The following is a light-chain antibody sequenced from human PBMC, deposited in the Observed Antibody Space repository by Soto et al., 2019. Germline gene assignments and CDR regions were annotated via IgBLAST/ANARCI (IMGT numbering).Light chain of an antibody. Sequence: SYELTQPLSVSVALGQTARITCEGANIGSKNVHWYRQKPGQAPVLVIYRDFNRPSGIPERFSGSNSGNTATLTISRAQAGDEADFYCQVYDSSTRVIFGGGTKLTVL. J-gene: IGLJ2*01. CDR3: QVYDSSTRVI. CDR2: RDF. CDR1: NIGSKN. V-gene: IGLV3-9*01.